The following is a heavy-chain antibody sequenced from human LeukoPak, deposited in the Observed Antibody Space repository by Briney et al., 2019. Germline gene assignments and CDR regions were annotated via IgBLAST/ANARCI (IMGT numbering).Heavy chain of an antibody. CDR1: GFTFSSYA. Sequence: GGSLRLSCAASGFTFSSYAMHWVRQAPGKGLEWLAVISYDGSNKYYADSVKGRFTISRDNSKNTLYLQMNSLRAEDTAVYYCARDLGYCSSTSCPGYFDYWGQGTLVTVSS. J-gene: IGHJ4*02. CDR3: ARDLGYCSSTSCPGYFDY. V-gene: IGHV3-30*01. D-gene: IGHD2-2*01. CDR2: ISYDGSNK.